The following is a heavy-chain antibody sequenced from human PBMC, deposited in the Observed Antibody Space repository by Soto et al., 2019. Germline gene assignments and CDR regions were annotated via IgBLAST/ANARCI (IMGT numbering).Heavy chain of an antibody. D-gene: IGHD2-21*02. V-gene: IGHV3-7*01. CDR1: GFTFGSHW. CDR3: ARLTWDDCNHLPLDI. J-gene: IGHJ3*02. Sequence: GGSLRLSCAASGFTFGSHWMSWVRQAPGKGLEWVANINQDGSEKYYVGSVKGRFTISRDNAKNSLYLQINSLRAEDTAVYFCARLTWDDCNHLPLDIWGQGTMVTVSS. CDR2: INQDGSEK.